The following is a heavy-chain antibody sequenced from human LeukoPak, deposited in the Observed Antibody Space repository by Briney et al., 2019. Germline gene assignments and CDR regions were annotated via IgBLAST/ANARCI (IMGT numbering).Heavy chain of an antibody. CDR2: IKQDGSEK. CDR1: GFTFSSYW. V-gene: IGHV3-7*01. Sequence: GGSLRLSCAASGFTFSSYWISWVRQAPGKGLEWVANIKQDGSEKYYVDSVKGRFTISRDNAKNSLYLQMNSLRAEDTAVYYCARDGLGYCSGDSCYSDYWGQGTLVTVSS. CDR3: ARDGLGYCSGDSCYSDY. D-gene: IGHD2-15*01. J-gene: IGHJ4*02.